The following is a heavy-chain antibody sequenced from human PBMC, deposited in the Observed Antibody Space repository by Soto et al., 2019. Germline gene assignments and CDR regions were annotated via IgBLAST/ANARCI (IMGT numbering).Heavy chain of an antibody. V-gene: IGHV3-48*03. CDR1: ELTFSSYE. CDR2: ISSSGATI. Sequence: EVQLVESGGGLVQPGGSLRLSCVASELTFSSYEMNWVRHAPGKGLEWVSYISSSGATIYYTDSVKGRFTISRDNAKNSLYLQMNSLRAEDTAVYYCVRFGGAAAGPGDYWGQGTLVTVSS. J-gene: IGHJ4*02. D-gene: IGHD6-13*01. CDR3: VRFGGAAAGPGDY.